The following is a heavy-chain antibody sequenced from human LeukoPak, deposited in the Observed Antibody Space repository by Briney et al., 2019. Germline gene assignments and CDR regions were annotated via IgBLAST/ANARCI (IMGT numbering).Heavy chain of an antibody. J-gene: IGHJ4*02. CDR2: ISYDGSNK. D-gene: IGHD3-22*01. CDR1: GFTFSSHA. CDR3: ARDDHDKSYYDSSGYCDY. V-gene: IGHV3-30-3*01. Sequence: GGSLRLSCAASGFTFSSHAMHWVRQAPGKGLEWVAVISYDGSNKYYADSVKGRFTITRDNSKNTLYLQMNSLRAEDTAVYYCARDDHDKSYYDSSGYCDYWGQGTLVTVSS.